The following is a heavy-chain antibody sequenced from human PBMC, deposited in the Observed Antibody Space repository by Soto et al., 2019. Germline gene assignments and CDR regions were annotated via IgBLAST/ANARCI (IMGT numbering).Heavy chain of an antibody. CDR3: ARQAYDYGDYGIFF. J-gene: IGHJ4*02. Sequence: VASSETLSLTCTVSGGSISSSSYYWGWIRQPPGKGLEWIGSIYYSGSTYYNPSLKSRVTISVDTSKNQFSLKLSSVTAADTAVYYCARQAYDYGDYGIFFWGQGTMVTVSS. CDR2: IYYSGST. CDR1: GGSISSSSYY. V-gene: IGHV4-39*01. D-gene: IGHD4-17*01.